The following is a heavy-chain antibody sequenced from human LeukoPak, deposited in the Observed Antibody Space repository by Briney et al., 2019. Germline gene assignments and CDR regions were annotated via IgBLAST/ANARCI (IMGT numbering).Heavy chain of an antibody. CDR2: ITGIGDKT. D-gene: IGHD4-17*01. CDR3: AKDRVPKVTSFFYQFDY. CDR1: GFTFSNYA. Sequence: GGSLRLSGAASGFTFSNYAMHWGRQAPGKGLEWLSAITGIGDKTYYADSVKGRFTVSRDNSKNTVYLQINSLRADDPAVYYCAKDRVPKVTSFFYQFDYWGQGTMVNVSS. V-gene: IGHV3-23*01. J-gene: IGHJ4*02.